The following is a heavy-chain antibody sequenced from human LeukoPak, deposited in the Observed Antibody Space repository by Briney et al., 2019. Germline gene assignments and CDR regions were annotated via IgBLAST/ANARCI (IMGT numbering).Heavy chain of an antibody. D-gene: IGHD6-19*01. J-gene: IGHJ6*04. V-gene: IGHV3-48*03. CDR2: ISSSGSTI. CDR1: GFTFSSYE. Sequence: PGGSLRLSCAASGFTFSSYEMNWVRQAPGKGLERVSYISSSGSTIYYADSVNGRFTISRDNAKNSLYLQMNSLRAEDKAVYYCARGQYSSGWYEEDDYYYGMDVWGKGTTVTVSS. CDR3: ARGQYSSGWYEEDDYYYGMDV.